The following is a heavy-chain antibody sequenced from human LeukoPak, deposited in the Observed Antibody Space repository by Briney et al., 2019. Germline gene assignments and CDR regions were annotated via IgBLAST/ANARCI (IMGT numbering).Heavy chain of an antibody. CDR2: IYTGGTI. J-gene: IGHJ4*02. D-gene: IGHD6-19*01. CDR1: GFTVSNNY. CDR3: ARDWFDSGWHLDH. Sequence: PGGSLRLSCAASGFTVSNNYMSWVRQAPGKGLEWVSVIYTGGTIYYADSVKGRFTISRDNSKNTLYLQMNSLRAEDTAVYYCARDWFDSGWHLDHWGQGALVTVSS. V-gene: IGHV3-66*01.